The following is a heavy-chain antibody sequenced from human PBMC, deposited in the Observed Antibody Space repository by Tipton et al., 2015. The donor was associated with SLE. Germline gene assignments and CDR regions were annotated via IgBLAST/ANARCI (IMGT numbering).Heavy chain of an antibody. V-gene: IGHV4-4*01. J-gene: IGHJ5*02. CDR1: GGSISSTDW. D-gene: IGHD6-13*01. CDR3: ARVGGSSRGWFDP. Sequence: TLSLTCAVSGGSISSTDWWNWVRQSPGKGLEWIGSVYFRGNTYYSPSLQSRVTMSADTSNNQFFLNLRSVTAADTAVYFCARVGGSSRGWFDPWGQGILVTVSS. CDR2: VYFRGNT.